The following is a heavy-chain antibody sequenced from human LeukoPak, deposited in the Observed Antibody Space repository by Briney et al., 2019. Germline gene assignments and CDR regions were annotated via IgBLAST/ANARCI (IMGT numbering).Heavy chain of an antibody. J-gene: IGHJ4*02. V-gene: IGHV3-15*01. D-gene: IGHD6-19*01. CDR1: GFTFSSYA. CDR2: IKSKTDGGTT. CDR3: ASPNSMAGTHYFHY. Sequence: GGSLRLSCAASGFTFSSYAMSWVRQAPGKGLEWVGRIKSKTDGGTTDYAAPVKGRFTISRDDSKNTLYLQMDSLRAEDTAVYYCASPNSMAGTHYFHYWGQGTLVTVSS.